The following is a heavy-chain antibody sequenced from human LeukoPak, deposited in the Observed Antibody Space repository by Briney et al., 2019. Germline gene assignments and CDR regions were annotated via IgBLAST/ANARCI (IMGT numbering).Heavy chain of an antibody. CDR1: GFTFSSYA. V-gene: IGHV3-66*01. D-gene: IGHD6-19*01. J-gene: IGHJ4*02. CDR3: ASRYSSGWEDLYFDY. Sequence: GGSLRLSCAASGFTFSSYAMSWVRQAPGKGLEWVSVIYSGGSTYYADSVKGRFTISRDNSKNTLYLQMNSLRAEDTAVYYCASRYSSGWEDLYFDYWGQGTLVTVSS. CDR2: IYSGGST.